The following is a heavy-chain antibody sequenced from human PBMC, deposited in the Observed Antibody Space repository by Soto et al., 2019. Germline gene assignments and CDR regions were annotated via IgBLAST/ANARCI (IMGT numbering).Heavy chain of an antibody. V-gene: IGHV1-2*02. CDR2: INPNSGGT. Sequence: QVQLVQSGAEVKKPGASVKVSCKASGYTFTGYYMHWVRQAPGQGLEWMGWINPNSGGTNYAQKFKGGVSVSRDTSLSTACMELGRLRSDDTAVYYCSRVYNWKEVGVIGYWGQGTLVTVSS. CDR1: GYTFTGYY. CDR3: SRVYNWKEVGVIGY. J-gene: IGHJ4*02. D-gene: IGHD1-20*01.